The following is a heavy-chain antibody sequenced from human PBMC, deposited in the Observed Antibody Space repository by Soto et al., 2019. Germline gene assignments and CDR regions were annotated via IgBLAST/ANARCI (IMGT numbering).Heavy chain of an antibody. J-gene: IGHJ5*02. CDR2: IYYSAST. Sequence: SETLSLTCTVSGGSISSYYWSWIRQPPGKGLEWIGYIYYSASTNYSPSLKSRVTISVDTSKNQLSLKLSSVTAADTAVYYCARLHCNSPNCVPLDPWGQGTLVTVSS. CDR1: GGSISSYY. D-gene: IGHD2-2*01. CDR3: ARLHCNSPNCVPLDP. V-gene: IGHV4-59*08.